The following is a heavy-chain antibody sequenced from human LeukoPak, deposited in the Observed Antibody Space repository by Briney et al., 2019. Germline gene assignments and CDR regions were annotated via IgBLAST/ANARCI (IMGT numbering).Heavy chain of an antibody. CDR2: INPSGGST. CDR1: GYTLTSYY. D-gene: IGHD6-19*01. V-gene: IGHV1-46*01. Sequence: ASVKVSCKASGYTLTSYYMHWVRQAPGQGFEWMGIINPSGGSTSYAQKFQGRVTMTRDMSTSTVYMELSSLRSEDTAVYYCASGLVRGPSTADDYWGQGTLVTVSS. CDR3: ASGLVRGPSTADDY. J-gene: IGHJ4*02.